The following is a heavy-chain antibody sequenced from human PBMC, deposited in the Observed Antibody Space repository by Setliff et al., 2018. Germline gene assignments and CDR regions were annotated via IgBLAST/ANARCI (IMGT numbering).Heavy chain of an antibody. D-gene: IGHD2-2*01. CDR2: IITNTGKT. CDR1: GYTFSTYG. J-gene: IGHJ3*01. CDR3: ARFGGGCSSSSCYASDL. V-gene: IGHV1-18*01. Sequence: ASVKVSCKASGYTFSTYGLHWVRQAPGQGPEWMGMIITNTGKTSYAQEFQGRVTMTTDTSTGTGYMELRSLRSDDTAVYFCARFGGGCSSSSCYASDLWGQGTMVTVSS.